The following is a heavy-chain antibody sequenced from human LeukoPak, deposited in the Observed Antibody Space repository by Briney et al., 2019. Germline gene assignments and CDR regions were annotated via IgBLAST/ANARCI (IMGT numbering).Heavy chain of an antibody. CDR1: GFTISTYD. D-gene: IGHD1-26*01. CDR3: ARATSGNGMDV. Sequence: GGSLRLPCAASGFTISTYDINWVSQAPGRGLEWVSYISSSGSTIYYADSVKGRFTISRDNAKNLLYLQMNSLRAEDTAVYYCARATSGNGMDVWGKGTTVTVSS. CDR2: ISSSGSTI. V-gene: IGHV3-48*03. J-gene: IGHJ6*04.